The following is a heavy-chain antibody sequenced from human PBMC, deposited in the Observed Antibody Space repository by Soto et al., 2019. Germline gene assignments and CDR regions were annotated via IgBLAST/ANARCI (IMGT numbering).Heavy chain of an antibody. CDR3: ARLDDSPSRTFDI. V-gene: IGHV5-10-1*01. D-gene: IGHD3-16*01. CDR2: IDPSDSYT. Sequence: GESLKISCKASGYSFTSYWISWVRQLPGKGLEWMGRIDPSDSYTNYSPSFQGHVTMSVDKSISTAYLQWSSLKASDTAMYYCARLDDSPSRTFDIWGQGTMVPVSS. J-gene: IGHJ3*02. CDR1: GYSFTSYW.